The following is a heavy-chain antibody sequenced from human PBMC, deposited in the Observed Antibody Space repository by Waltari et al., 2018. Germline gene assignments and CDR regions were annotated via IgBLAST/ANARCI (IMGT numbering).Heavy chain of an antibody. J-gene: IGHJ4*02. CDR3: ARWKIAARPSFDY. V-gene: IGHV4-39*01. CDR2: IYYSGST. D-gene: IGHD6-6*01. CDR1: GGSIRSSSDY. Sequence: QLQLQESGPGLVKPSETLSLTCPVSGGSIRSSSDYWGWIRQPPGKGLEWIGSIYYSGSTYYNPSLKSRVTISVDTSKNQFSLKLSSVTAADTAVYYCARWKIAARPSFDYWGQGTLVTVSS.